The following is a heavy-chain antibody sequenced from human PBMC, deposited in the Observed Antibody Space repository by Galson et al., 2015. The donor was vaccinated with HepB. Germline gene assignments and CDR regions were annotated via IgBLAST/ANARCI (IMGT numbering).Heavy chain of an antibody. CDR1: GYTFTSYD. V-gene: IGHV1-8*01. CDR3: AKDRGATYYYYMDV. J-gene: IGHJ6*03. CDR2: MNPNSGNT. D-gene: IGHD5-12*01. Sequence: SVKVSCKASGYTFTSYDINWVRQATGQGLEWMGWMNPNSGNTGYAQKFQGRVTMTRNTSISTAYMELRSLRSDDTAVYYCAKDRGATYYYYMDVWGKGTTVTVSS.